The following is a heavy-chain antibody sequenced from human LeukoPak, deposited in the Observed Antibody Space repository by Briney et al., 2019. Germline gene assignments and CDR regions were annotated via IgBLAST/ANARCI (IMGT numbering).Heavy chain of an antibody. J-gene: IGHJ4*02. V-gene: IGHV4-39*07. D-gene: IGHD3-10*01. CDR3: ARARGFTDY. Sequence: PSEALSLTCTVSGGSISSSSYYWGWIRQPPGKGLEWIGYIYHSGSTYYNPSLKSRVTISVDRSKNQFSLKLSSVTAADTAVYYCARARGFTDYWGQGTLVTVSS. CDR1: GGSISSSSYY. CDR2: IYHSGST.